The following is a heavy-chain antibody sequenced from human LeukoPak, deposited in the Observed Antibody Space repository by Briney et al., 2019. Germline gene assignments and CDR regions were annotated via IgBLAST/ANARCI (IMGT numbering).Heavy chain of an antibody. J-gene: IGHJ6*03. CDR1: GYTFTSYG. CDR3: ARVEIAVAAYYYYYYMDV. V-gene: IGHV1-18*01. D-gene: IGHD6-19*01. Sequence: ASVKVSCKASGYTFTSYGISWVRQAPGQGLEWMGWISAYNGNTNYAQKLQGRVTMTTDTSTSTAYMELRSLSSDDTAVYYCARVEIAVAAYYYYYYMDVWGKGTTVTVSS. CDR2: ISAYNGNT.